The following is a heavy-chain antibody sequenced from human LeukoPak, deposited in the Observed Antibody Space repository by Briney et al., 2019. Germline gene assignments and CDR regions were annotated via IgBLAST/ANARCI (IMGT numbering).Heavy chain of an antibody. CDR2: ISYDGSNK. J-gene: IGHJ4*02. Sequence: GGSLRLSCAASGFTFSSYGMHWVRQAPGKGLEWVAVISYDGSNKYYADSVKGRFTISRDNSKNTLYLQMNSLRAEDTAVYYCAKDTHYYGSGSQILGYYFDYWGQGTLVTVSS. D-gene: IGHD3-10*01. V-gene: IGHV3-30*18. CDR1: GFTFSSYG. CDR3: AKDTHYYGSGSQILGYYFDY.